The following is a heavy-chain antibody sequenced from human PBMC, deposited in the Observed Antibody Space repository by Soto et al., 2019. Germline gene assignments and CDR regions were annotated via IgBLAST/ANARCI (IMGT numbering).Heavy chain of an antibody. V-gene: IGHV3-53*02. CDR1: GFTVSSNS. D-gene: IGHD3-16*01. CDR3: ARENSILGAPFQD. J-gene: IGHJ1*01. Sequence: EVELVETGGGLIQPGGSLRLSCAVSGFTVSSNSMSWVRQAPGKGLEWVSLIYAAGGTYYGDSVKGRFTISRDTSKNTVSLQMTILRADDTAVYYCARENSILGAPFQDWGQGTLVTVSS. CDR2: IYAAGGT.